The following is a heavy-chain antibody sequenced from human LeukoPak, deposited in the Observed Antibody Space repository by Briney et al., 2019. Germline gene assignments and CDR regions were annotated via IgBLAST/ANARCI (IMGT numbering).Heavy chain of an antibody. CDR3: ARGIGSSSWRGKYYFDY. CDR2: INHSGST. V-gene: IGHV4-34*01. Sequence: KPSETLSLTSAVYGGSFSGYYWSWIRQPPGKGLEWIGEINHSGSTNYNPSLKSRVTISVDASKTQFSLKLSSVTAADTAVYYCARGIGSSSWRGKYYFDYWGQGTLVTVSS. CDR1: GGSFSGYY. D-gene: IGHD6-13*01. J-gene: IGHJ4*02.